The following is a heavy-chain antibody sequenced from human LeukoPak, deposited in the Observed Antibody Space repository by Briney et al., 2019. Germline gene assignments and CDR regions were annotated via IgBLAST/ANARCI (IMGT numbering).Heavy chain of an antibody. J-gene: IGHJ4*02. V-gene: IGHV4-30-2*01. CDR3: ASLAVVVPAAMI. Sequence: SQTLSLPCAVSGGSISSGGYSWSWIRQPPGKGLGWIGYIYHSGSTYYNPSLKSRVTISVDRSKNQFSLKLSSVTAADTAVYYCASLAVVVPAAMIWGQGTLVTVSS. CDR2: IYHSGST. D-gene: IGHD2-2*01. CDR1: GGSISSGGYS.